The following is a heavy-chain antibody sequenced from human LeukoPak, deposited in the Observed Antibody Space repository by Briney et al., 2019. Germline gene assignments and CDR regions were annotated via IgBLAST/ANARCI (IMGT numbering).Heavy chain of an antibody. CDR2: IYISGTP. CDR1: GGSISSYY. V-gene: IGHV4-4*07. CDR3: AREKMTTITTIDH. J-gene: IGHJ4*02. Sequence: PSETLSLTCTVSGGSISSYYWSWIRQPAGKGLEWIGRIYISGTPNYNPSLRGRVTMSIDTSMNQFSLKLTSVTAADTAVYYCAREKMTTITTIDHWGQGTLVTVSS. D-gene: IGHD4-11*01.